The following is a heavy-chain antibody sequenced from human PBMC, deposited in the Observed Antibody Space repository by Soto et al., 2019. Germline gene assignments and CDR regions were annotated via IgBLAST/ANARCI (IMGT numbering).Heavy chain of an antibody. CDR1: GGSISSYY. CDR3: AREVRGFDY. CDR2: IYYSGST. Sequence: SETLSLTCTVSGGSISSYYWSWIRQPPGKGLEWIGYIYYSGSTNYNPSLKSRVTISVDTSKNQFSLKLSSVTAADTAVYYCAREVRGFDYWGQGTLVTVSS. J-gene: IGHJ4*02. V-gene: IGHV4-59*01.